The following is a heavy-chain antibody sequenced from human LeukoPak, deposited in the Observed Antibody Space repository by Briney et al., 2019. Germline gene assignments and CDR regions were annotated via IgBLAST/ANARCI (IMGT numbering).Heavy chain of an antibody. Sequence: GGSLRLSCAASGSTFSSYAMSWVRQAPGKGLEWVSAISGSGGSTYYADSVKGRFTISRDNSKNTLYLQMNSLRAEDTAVYYCAKTPRRYSSGWSYFDYWGQGTLVTVSS. CDR3: AKTPRRYSSGWSYFDY. J-gene: IGHJ4*02. D-gene: IGHD6-19*01. CDR2: ISGSGGST. CDR1: GSTFSSYA. V-gene: IGHV3-23*01.